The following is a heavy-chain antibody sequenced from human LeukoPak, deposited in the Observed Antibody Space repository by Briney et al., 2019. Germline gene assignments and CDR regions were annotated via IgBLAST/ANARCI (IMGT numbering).Heavy chain of an antibody. Sequence: GASVKVSCKASGGTFSSYAMSWVRQAPGQGLEWMGGIIPIFGTANYAQKFQGRVTITTDESTSTAYMELSSLRSEDTAVYYCAIAVITIFGVVTNKFYYYYYMDVWGKGTTVTVSS. CDR3: AIAVITIFGVVTNKFYYYYYMDV. J-gene: IGHJ6*03. D-gene: IGHD3-3*01. CDR2: IIPIFGTA. V-gene: IGHV1-69*05. CDR1: GGTFSSYA.